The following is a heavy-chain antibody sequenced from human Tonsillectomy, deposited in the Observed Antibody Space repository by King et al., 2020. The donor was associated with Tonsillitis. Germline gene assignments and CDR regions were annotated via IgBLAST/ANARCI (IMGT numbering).Heavy chain of an antibody. V-gene: IGHV3-23*04. CDR1: GFTFISYA. CDR3: AKLPHSSGWSSPSAY. Sequence: VQLVESGGGLVQPGGSLRLSCAASGFTFISYAMGWVRQAPGEGLEWVSTISGSSYSTYYPDSVKGRFTISRDNSNHTLYLQMHSLRPEDTALYYCAKLPHSSGWSSPSAYWGQGTLVTVPS. J-gene: IGHJ4*02. CDR2: ISGSSYST. D-gene: IGHD6-19*01.